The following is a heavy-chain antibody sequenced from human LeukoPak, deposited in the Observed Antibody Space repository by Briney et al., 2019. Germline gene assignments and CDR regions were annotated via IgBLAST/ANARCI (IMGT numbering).Heavy chain of an antibody. V-gene: IGHV3-30-3*01. D-gene: IGHD3-10*01. Sequence: GGSLRLSCAASGFTFSSYAMHWVRQAPGKGLEWVAVISYDGSNKYYADSVKGRFTISRDNSKNTLYLQMNSLRPEDTAVYYCAREFGGFDVWGQGTSVIVSS. CDR2: ISYDGSNK. CDR3: AREFGGFDV. CDR1: GFTFSSYA. J-gene: IGHJ3*01.